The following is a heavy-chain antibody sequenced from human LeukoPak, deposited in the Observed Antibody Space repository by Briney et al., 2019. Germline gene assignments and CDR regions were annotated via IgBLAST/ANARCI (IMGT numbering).Heavy chain of an antibody. D-gene: IGHD5-18*01. CDR1: GGTFSSYA. J-gene: IGHJ4*02. CDR3: ASTHRYSYGYEGVY. Sequence: GSSVKVSCKASGGTFSSYAISWVRQAPGKGLEWMGGIIPIFGTANYAQKFQGRVTITTDESTSTAYMELSSLRSEDTAVYYCASTHRYSYGYEGVYWGQGTLVTVSS. V-gene: IGHV1-69*05. CDR2: IIPIFGTA.